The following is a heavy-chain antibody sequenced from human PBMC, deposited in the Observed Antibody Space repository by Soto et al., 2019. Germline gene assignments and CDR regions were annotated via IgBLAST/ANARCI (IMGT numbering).Heavy chain of an antibody. CDR3: ARTSRDGYNWDYYYGMDV. V-gene: IGHV4-39*01. CDR2: IYYSGST. D-gene: IGHD5-12*01. CDR1: GGSISSSSYY. Sequence: KPSETLSLTCTVSGGSISSSSYYWGWIRQPPGKGLEWIGSIYYSGSTYYNPSLKSRVTISVDTSKNQFSLKLSSVTAADTAVYYCARTSRDGYNWDYYYGMDVWGQGTTVTVSS. J-gene: IGHJ6*02.